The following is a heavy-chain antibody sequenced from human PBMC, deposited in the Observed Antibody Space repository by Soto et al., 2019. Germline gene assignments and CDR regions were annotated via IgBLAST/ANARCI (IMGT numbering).Heavy chain of an antibody. D-gene: IGHD3-9*01. V-gene: IGHV6-1*01. J-gene: IGHJ4*02. CDR1: GDSVSSNSAV. Sequence: SQTLSLTCAISGDSVSSNSAVWNWIRQSPSRSLEWLGRTYYRSQWHYEYAVFVQSRISIDPDTSKNQFSLQLNSVTSEDTAVYYCVRLVGNSWLDHWGQGTLVTVSS. CDR3: VRLVGNSWLDH. CDR2: TYYRSQWHY.